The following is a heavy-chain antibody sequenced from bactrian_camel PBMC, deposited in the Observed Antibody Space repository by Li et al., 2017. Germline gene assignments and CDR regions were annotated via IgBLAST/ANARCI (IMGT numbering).Heavy chain of an antibody. CDR1: ESTYRSIC. V-gene: IGHV3S53*01. J-gene: IGHJ4*01. D-gene: IGHD4*01. Sequence: QLVESGGGSVQAGGSLTLSCTASESTYRSICMAWFRQAPGSQREAVAAISRRGDTSYTDSVKGRFTISQDNAKDTLYLEMNSLKSEDTAMYYCAARAGGDSSFNPLWYAYWGQGTQVTVS. CDR3: AARAGGDSSFNPLWYAY. CDR2: ISRRGDT.